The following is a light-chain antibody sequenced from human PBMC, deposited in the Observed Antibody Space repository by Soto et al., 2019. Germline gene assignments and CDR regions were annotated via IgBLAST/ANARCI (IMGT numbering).Light chain of an antibody. Sequence: QSALAQPASVSGSPGQSITISCTGTSSDIGYYDYVSWYQHHSGKAPKLIIYEVNNRPSGVSNRFSGSKSVNTASLTISGLQAEDEADYYCSSYTGGNPSYVFGTGTKVPVL. CDR1: SSDIGYYDY. J-gene: IGLJ1*01. CDR2: EVN. V-gene: IGLV2-14*01. CDR3: SSYTGGNPSYV.